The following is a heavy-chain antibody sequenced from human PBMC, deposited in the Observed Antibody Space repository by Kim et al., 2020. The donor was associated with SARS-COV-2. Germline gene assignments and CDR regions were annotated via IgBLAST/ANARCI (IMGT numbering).Heavy chain of an antibody. Sequence: SVKVSCKASGGTFSSYAITWVRQAPGQGLEWMGRIIPIMGLPTYAQRFQVRVTITADKSTSTAYMELSSLRSEDTAVYYCARSDTDDVFDVWGQGTLVTVSS. V-gene: IGHV1-69*04. CDR1: GGTFSSYA. CDR2: IIPIMGLP. D-gene: IGHD2-2*02. J-gene: IGHJ3*01. CDR3: ARSDTDDVFDV.